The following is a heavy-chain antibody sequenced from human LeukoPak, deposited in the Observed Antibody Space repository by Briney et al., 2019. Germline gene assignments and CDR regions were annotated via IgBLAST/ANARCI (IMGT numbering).Heavy chain of an antibody. D-gene: IGHD6-19*01. CDR3: ATVLTSRAGTRRSDAFDI. CDR1: GGTFSSYA. Sequence: ASVKVSCKASGGTFSSYAISWVRQAPGQGLEWMGRIIPILGIANYAQKFQGRVTITADKSTGTAYMELSSLSSEDTAVYYCATVLTSRAGTRRSDAFDIWGQGTMVTVSS. J-gene: IGHJ3*02. V-gene: IGHV1-69*04. CDR2: IIPILGIA.